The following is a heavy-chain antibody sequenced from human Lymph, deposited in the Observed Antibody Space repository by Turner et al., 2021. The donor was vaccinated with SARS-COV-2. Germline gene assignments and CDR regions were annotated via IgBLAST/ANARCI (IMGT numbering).Heavy chain of an antibody. V-gene: IGHV3-23*01. CDR3: AKNEMAMIVVVITLFDY. D-gene: IGHD3-22*01. Sequence: EVPLLESGGGWVQPGGSLRLSCAVSGLTFSSYAMSWVRQAPVKGLEWVSGISGSGGSTYYADSVKGRFTISRDNSKNTLYLQMNSLRAEDTAVYYCAKNEMAMIVVVITLFDYWGQGTLVTVSS. J-gene: IGHJ4*02. CDR1: GLTFSSYA. CDR2: ISGSGGST.